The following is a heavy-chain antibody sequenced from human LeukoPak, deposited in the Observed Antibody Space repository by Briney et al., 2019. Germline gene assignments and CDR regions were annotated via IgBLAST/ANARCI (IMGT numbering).Heavy chain of an antibody. V-gene: IGHV3-64*01. J-gene: IGHJ5*02. D-gene: IGHD6-19*01. CDR2: ITSDGVST. CDR3: ARAGSSAWYDP. CDR1: EFSFSSSA. Sequence: GGSLRLSCAASEFSFSSSAMHWVRQAPGKGLEYVAAITSDGVSTFYASSVQGRFIISRDNSKNTLYLQMGSLKAEDMAVYYCARAGSSAWYDPWGQGTLVTVSS.